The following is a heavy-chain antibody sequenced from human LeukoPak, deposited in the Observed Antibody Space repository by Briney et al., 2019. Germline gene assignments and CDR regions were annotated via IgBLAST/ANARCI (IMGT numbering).Heavy chain of an antibody. CDR3: AKVEVGAEEDY. J-gene: IGHJ4*02. V-gene: IGHV3-23*01. Sequence: GGSLRLSCAASGFTFSSYALNWVRQAPGKGPEWVSTISGSGGSTYYADSVKGRFTISGDNSENTLYLQMNSLRAEDTAVYYCAKVEVGAEEDYWGQGTLVTVSS. CDR2: ISGSGGST. CDR1: GFTFSSYA. D-gene: IGHD1-26*01.